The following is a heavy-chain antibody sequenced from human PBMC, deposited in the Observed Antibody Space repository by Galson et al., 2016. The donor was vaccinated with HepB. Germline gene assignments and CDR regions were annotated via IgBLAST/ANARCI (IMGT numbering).Heavy chain of an antibody. Sequence: SLRLSCAASGFTFSGYGMNWVRQAPGKGLEWVSAISSSSSFIYYVESVRGRFTISRDNAKNSVYLQMDSLRAEDTAVYYCARDHRPSGGGSLPCDFWGQGTLVTVSS. V-gene: IGHV3-21*01. J-gene: IGHJ4*02. CDR2: ISSSSSFI. CDR1: GFTFSGYG. D-gene: IGHD6-19*01. CDR3: ARDHRPSGGGSLPCDF.